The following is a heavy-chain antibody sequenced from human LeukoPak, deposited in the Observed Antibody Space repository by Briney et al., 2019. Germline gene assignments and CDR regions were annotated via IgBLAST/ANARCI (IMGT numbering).Heavy chain of an antibody. V-gene: IGHV4-34*01. J-gene: IGHJ4*02. CDR2: INHSGST. D-gene: IGHD3-22*01. Sequence: SETLSLTCAVYGGSFSDYYWSWIRQPPGKGLEWIGEINHSGSTNFNPSLKSRVTISVDTSKNQFSLKLSSVTAADTAVYYCARGDHYDSSGYYYWGQGTLVTVSS. CDR3: ARGDHYDSSGYYY. CDR1: GGSFSDYY.